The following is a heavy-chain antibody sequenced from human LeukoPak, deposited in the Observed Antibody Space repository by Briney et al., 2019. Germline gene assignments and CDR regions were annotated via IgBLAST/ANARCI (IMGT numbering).Heavy chain of an antibody. J-gene: IGHJ3*02. Sequence: RGESPRTPCNGSGYSFTTYWITLVRQMPGKGLALIGTIDPGDSSTNYSPSFQGHVIISADKSISTAYLQWSSLEASDTAVYYCARRRYCSNTSCYEGAFDIWGQGTMVTVSS. CDR2: IDPGDSST. V-gene: IGHV5-10-1*01. CDR1: GYSFTTYW. D-gene: IGHD2-2*01. CDR3: ARRRYCSNTSCYEGAFDI.